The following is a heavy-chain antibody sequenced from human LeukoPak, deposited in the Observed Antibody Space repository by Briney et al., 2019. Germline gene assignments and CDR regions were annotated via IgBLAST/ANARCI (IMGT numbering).Heavy chain of an antibody. J-gene: IGHJ4*02. Sequence: ASVKVFCKASGGTFSSYTISWVRQAPGQGLEWMGRIIPILGIANYAQKFQGRVTITADKSTSTAYMELSSLRSEDTAVYYCAREYCSSTSCTADFDYWGQGTLVTVSS. CDR3: AREYCSSTSCTADFDY. V-gene: IGHV1-69*04. CDR1: GGTFSSYT. D-gene: IGHD2-2*01. CDR2: IIPILGIA.